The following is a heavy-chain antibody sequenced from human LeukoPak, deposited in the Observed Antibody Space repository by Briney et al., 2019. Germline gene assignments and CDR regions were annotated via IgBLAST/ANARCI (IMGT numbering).Heavy chain of an antibody. Sequence: GGSLRLSCAASGFTFDDYGMSWVRQAPGKGLEWVSGINWNGGGTGYADSVKGRFTISRDNAKNSLYLQMNSLRAEDTALYYCARVNYGSGSGAFDIWGQGTMVTVSS. J-gene: IGHJ3*02. D-gene: IGHD3-10*01. CDR2: INWNGGGT. CDR1: GFTFDDYG. CDR3: ARVNYGSGSGAFDI. V-gene: IGHV3-20*04.